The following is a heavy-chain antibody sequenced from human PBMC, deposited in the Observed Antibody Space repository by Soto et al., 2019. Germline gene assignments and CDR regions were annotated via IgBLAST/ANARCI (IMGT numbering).Heavy chain of an antibody. Sequence: ASVKVSCKASGYTFTGYYMHWVRQAPGQGLEWMGWINPNSGGTNYAQKFRERVTITRDMSTSTAYMELSSLRSEDTAVYYCAADFQVGTSYWGQGTLVTVSS. CDR2: INPNSGGT. CDR3: AADFQVGTSY. D-gene: IGHD1-26*01. J-gene: IGHJ4*02. CDR1: GYTFTGYY. V-gene: IGHV1-2*02.